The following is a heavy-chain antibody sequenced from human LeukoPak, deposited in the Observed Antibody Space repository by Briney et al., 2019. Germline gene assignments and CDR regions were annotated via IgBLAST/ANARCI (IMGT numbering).Heavy chain of an antibody. Sequence: SETLSLTCTVSGGYIGSYYWSWIRQPAGKGLEWIGRISTSENTEYNPSLKSRVTMSVDMSTSQFSLRLTSLTAADTAVYYCAREGDYGDYSKSFYYMDVWGKGTTVTVSS. D-gene: IGHD4-17*01. CDR2: ISTSENT. V-gene: IGHV4-4*07. CDR1: GGYIGSYY. CDR3: AREGDYGDYSKSFYYMDV. J-gene: IGHJ6*03.